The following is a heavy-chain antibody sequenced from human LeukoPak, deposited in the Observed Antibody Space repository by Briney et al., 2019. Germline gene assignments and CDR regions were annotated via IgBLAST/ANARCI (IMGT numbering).Heavy chain of an antibody. CDR1: GGTFSSYA. V-gene: IGHV1-69*05. D-gene: IGHD6-19*01. J-gene: IGHJ4*02. CDR3: ARSPGGIAVAGGDY. Sequence: ASVKVSCRASGGTFSSYAISWVRQAPGQGLEWMGRIIPIFGTANYAQKFQGRVTITTDESTSTAYMELSSLRSEGTAVYYCARSPGGIAVAGGDYWGQGTLVTVSS. CDR2: IIPIFGTA.